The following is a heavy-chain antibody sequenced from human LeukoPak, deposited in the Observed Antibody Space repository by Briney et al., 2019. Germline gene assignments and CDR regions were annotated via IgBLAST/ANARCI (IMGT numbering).Heavy chain of an antibody. J-gene: IGHJ4*02. D-gene: IGHD3-22*01. CDR2: INSDGSST. CDR1: GFTFSSDW. V-gene: IGHV3-74*01. Sequence: PGGSLRLSCAASGFTFSSDWMHWVRQAPGKGLVWVSRINSDGSSTSYADSVKGRFTVSRDNSKDTLYLQMNSLRADDTAVFYCARGSYYYDSSGYYPLWGQGTLVTVSS. CDR3: ARGSYYYDSSGYYPL.